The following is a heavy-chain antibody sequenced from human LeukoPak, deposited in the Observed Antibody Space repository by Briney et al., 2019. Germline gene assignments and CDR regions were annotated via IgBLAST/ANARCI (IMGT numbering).Heavy chain of an antibody. D-gene: IGHD6-6*01. CDR1: GGSFSGYY. V-gene: IGHV4-34*01. CDR3: ARGGRYSSSSRIDY. J-gene: IGHJ4*02. Sequence: PSETLSLTCAVYGGSFSGYYWSWIRQPPGKGLEWIGGINHSGSTNYNPSLKSRVTISVDTSKNQFSLKLSSVTAADTAVYFCARGGRYSSSSRIDYWGQGTLVTVSS. CDR2: INHSGST.